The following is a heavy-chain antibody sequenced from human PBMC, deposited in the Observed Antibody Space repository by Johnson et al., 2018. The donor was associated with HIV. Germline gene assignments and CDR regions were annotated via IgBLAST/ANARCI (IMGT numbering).Heavy chain of an antibody. J-gene: IGHJ3*02. Sequence: VQLVESGGGLVQPGGSLRLSCAASGFTFSDHYMDWVRQAPGKGLEWVGRTRNKANSYTTEYAASVKGRFTISRDDSKNSLYLQMNSLKTEDTAVYYCARGGYYDILTGYYAFAAFDIWGQGTMVTVSS. V-gene: IGHV3-72*01. CDR2: TRNKANSYTT. CDR3: ARGGYYDILTGYYAFAAFDI. CDR1: GFTFSDHY. D-gene: IGHD3-9*01.